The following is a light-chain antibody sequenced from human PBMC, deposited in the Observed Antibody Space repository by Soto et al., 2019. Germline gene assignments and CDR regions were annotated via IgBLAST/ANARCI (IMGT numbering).Light chain of an antibody. J-gene: IGKJ2*01. V-gene: IGKV3-15*01. Sequence: EIVMTQSPAPLPVPPGYGATLSCRASQSVASNVAWYQQKPGQGPRLLIHGASIRAVGVPARFSGSGSGTDFTLTISSLQSEDFAVYYCQQYHNWPPQYTFGQGTKLQIK. CDR2: GAS. CDR3: QQYHNWPPQYT. CDR1: QSVASN.